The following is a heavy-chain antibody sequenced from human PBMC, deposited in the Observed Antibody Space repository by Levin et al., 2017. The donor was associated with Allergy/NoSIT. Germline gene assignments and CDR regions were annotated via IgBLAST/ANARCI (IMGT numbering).Heavy chain of an antibody. V-gene: IGHV4-4*07. CDR3: ARDLAYSRSYTDGLDV. CDR2: FYINGNT. J-gene: IGHJ6*02. Sequence: SETLSLTCNVSGVSIISSYWSWIRQPAGKGLEWIGRFYINGNTHYNPSLKSRAIMSIDTSKNHLSLRLNSVTAADTAVYYCARDLAYSRSYTDGLDVWGQGASVTVSS. D-gene: IGHD5-18*01. CDR1: GVSIISSY.